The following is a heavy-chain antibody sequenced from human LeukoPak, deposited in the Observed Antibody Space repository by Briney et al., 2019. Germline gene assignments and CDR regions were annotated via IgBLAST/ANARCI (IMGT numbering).Heavy chain of an antibody. D-gene: IGHD2-21*01. CDR3: ARDSYYSRDY. CDR2: IKQDGSGK. V-gene: IGHV3-7*01. Sequence: SGGPLRLSCAASGFTFSSYVMNWVRQAPGKGLEWVANIKQDGSGKYYVDSVKGRFTISRDNAKNSLYLQMNTLRVEDTAVYYWARDSYYSRDYWGQGTLVTVSS. J-gene: IGHJ4*02. CDR1: GFTFSSYV.